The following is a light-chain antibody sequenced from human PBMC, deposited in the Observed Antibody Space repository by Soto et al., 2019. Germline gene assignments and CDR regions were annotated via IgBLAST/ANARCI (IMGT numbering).Light chain of an antibody. V-gene: IGLV2-14*01. J-gene: IGLJ2*01. CDR3: SAYSSSSTQV. CDR2: DVS. CDR1: SSDVGGYNY. Sequence: QSALTQPASVSGSPGQSITISCTGTSSDVGGYNYVSWYQQHPGTAPKLMIYDVSNRPSGVSNRFSGSKSGNTASLTISGLHAEDDANYYCSAYSSSSTQVFGVGTKLTVL.